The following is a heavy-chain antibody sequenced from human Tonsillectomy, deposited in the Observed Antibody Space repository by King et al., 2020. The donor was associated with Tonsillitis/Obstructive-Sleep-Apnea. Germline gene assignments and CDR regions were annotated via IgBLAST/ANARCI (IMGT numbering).Heavy chain of an antibody. J-gene: IGHJ4*02. Sequence: VQLVESGGGLVKPGGSLRRYCAASGFTFSDYYMSWIRQAPGKGLEWVAYISGSGSTIYYADSVKGRFTISRDNAKKSLYLQMNSLRAEDTAVDYCAREGRRSSSWYEGVFDYWGQGTLVTVSS. CDR3: AREGRRSSSWYEGVFDY. CDR1: GFTFSDYY. CDR2: ISGSGSTI. V-gene: IGHV3-11*01. D-gene: IGHD6-13*01.